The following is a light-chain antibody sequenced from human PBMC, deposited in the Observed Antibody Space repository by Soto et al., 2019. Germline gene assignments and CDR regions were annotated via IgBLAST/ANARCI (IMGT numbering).Light chain of an antibody. CDR1: SSDVGSHNL. J-gene: IGLJ7*01. CDR3: CSYGRSRAV. CDR2: EVT. Sequence: QSALTQPASVSGSPGQSITISCTGTSSDVGSHNLVSWYQQHPGQAPKLMIYEVTKRPLGVSTRFSASKSGNTASLTISGLQAEDEADYYGCSYGRSRAVFGGGTQLTVL. V-gene: IGLV2-23*02.